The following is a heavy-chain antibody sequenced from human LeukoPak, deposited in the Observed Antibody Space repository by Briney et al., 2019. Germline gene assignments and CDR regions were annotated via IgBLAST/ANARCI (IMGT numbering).Heavy chain of an antibody. CDR3: ARTKEYNWNYRYYFDF. Sequence: PSEILSLTWTVSGGSISSYYWSWIRQPPRKGLEWIGYIYYSGSTNYNPSLKSRVTVSVDTSKNQFSLKLSSVTAADTAVYYCARTKEYNWNYRYYFDFWGQGTLVTVSS. CDR1: GGSISSYY. V-gene: IGHV4-59*08. CDR2: IYYSGST. J-gene: IGHJ4*02. D-gene: IGHD1-7*01.